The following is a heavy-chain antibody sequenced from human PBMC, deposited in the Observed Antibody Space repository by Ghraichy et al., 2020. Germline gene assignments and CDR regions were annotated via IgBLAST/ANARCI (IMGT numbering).Heavy chain of an antibody. Sequence: GGSLRLSCAASGFTFRSYAMHWVRQAPGKGLEWVAVISYDGSNKYYADSVKGRFTISRDNSKNTLYLQMNSLRAEDTAVYYCAREGDFWSGYYYFYGMDVWCQGTTVTVSS. D-gene: IGHD3-3*01. CDR3: AREGDFWSGYYYFYGMDV. V-gene: IGHV3-30-3*01. CDR1: GFTFRSYA. CDR2: ISYDGSNK. J-gene: IGHJ6*02.